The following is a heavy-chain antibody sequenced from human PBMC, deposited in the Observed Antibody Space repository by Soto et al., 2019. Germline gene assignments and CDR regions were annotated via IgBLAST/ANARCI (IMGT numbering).Heavy chain of an antibody. CDR1: GGSISSKSYS. CDR3: AKLAGYCSGNSCHGDDQMDV. D-gene: IGHD2-2*01. J-gene: IGHJ6*01. Sequence: PSETLSLTCSVSGGSISSKSYSWGWIRQPPGKGLEWIGTFYYSENTYYNPSLKSRVTISVDTSKNQFSLKLSSVAAADTAVYYCAKLAGYCSGNSCHGDDQMDVWGQGTTVT. CDR2: FYYSENT. V-gene: IGHV4-39*01.